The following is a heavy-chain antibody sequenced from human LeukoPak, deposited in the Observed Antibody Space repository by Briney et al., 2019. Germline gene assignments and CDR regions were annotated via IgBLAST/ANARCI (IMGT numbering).Heavy chain of an antibody. J-gene: IGHJ5*02. Sequence: GGSLTLSCAASGFAFSGSGIQWVRQASGQGLEWVGRIRNKANNYATAFAASVKGRFTISRDDSKNTAYLQMNSLETEDTAVYYCTRQSGNSSWYNDWFDPWGQGTLVTVSS. V-gene: IGHV3-73*01. CDR2: IRNKANNYAT. CDR1: GFAFSGSG. D-gene: IGHD6-13*01. CDR3: TRQSGNSSWYNDWFDP.